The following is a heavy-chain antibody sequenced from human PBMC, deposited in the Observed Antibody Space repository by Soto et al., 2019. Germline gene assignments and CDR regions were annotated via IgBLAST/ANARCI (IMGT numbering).Heavy chain of an antibody. D-gene: IGHD3-9*01. V-gene: IGHV3-21*01. CDR1: GFTFSSYS. J-gene: IGHJ3*02. Sequence: GGSLRLSCAASGFTFSSYSMNWVRQAPGKGLEWVSSISSSSSYIYYADSVKGRFTISRDNTKNSLYLQMNSLRAEDTAVYYCARSQAVVRYFDWSAVDAFDIWGQGTMVTVSS. CDR3: ARSQAVVRYFDWSAVDAFDI. CDR2: ISSSSSYI.